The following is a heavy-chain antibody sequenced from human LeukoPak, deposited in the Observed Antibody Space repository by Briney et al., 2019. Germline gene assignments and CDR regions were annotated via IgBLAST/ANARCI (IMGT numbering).Heavy chain of an antibody. D-gene: IGHD3-10*01. CDR1: GGSISSGDYY. V-gene: IGHV4-30-4*01. CDR2: IYYSGST. Sequence: PSETLSLTCTVSGGSISSGDYYWSWLRQPPGKGLEWIGYIYYSGSTYYNPSLKSRVTISVDTSKNQFSLKLSSVTAADTAVYYCARVTMVRGVIEVDYWGQGTLVIVSS. CDR3: ARVTMVRGVIEVDY. J-gene: IGHJ4*02.